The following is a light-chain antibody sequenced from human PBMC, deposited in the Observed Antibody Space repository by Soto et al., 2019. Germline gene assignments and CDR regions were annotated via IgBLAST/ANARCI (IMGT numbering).Light chain of an antibody. CDR1: SSDVGSYNL. CDR3: CSYAGSRTLV. Sequence: QSALTQPASVSGSPGQSITISCTGTSSDVGSYNLVSWYQQHPGKAPKLMIYEGSKRPSGVSNRFSGSKSGHTASLTISGVQAEDEADYYCCSYAGSRTLVFGGGTKLTVL. CDR2: EGS. V-gene: IGLV2-23*01. J-gene: IGLJ2*01.